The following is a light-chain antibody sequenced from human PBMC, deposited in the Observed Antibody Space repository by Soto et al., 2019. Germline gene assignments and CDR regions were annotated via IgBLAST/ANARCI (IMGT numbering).Light chain of an antibody. Sequence: IQLTQSPSSLSASVGDKVTISCRASQAINSALAWCQQRPGKAPMVLIYDASILESGVPSRFSGSGSGTDFTLTISSLQPEDFATYYCQQFTSYPLTFGGGTKVEIE. CDR2: DAS. CDR1: QAINSA. J-gene: IGKJ4*01. V-gene: IGKV1-13*02. CDR3: QQFTSYPLT.